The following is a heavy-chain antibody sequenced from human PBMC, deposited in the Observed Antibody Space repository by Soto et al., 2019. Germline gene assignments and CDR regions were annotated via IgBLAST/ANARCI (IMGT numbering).Heavy chain of an antibody. Sequence: SGPTLVNPTQTLTLTCTFSGFSLSTSGVGVGWIRQPPGKALEWLGIIFWDDDKRYRPSLKRRVSITKDTSKNQLVLTMTNMDPVDTATYYCIQSRCGGDCLQSYASYYYYGMDVWGQGTTVTVSS. V-gene: IGHV2-5*02. CDR3: IQSRCGGDCLQSYASYYYYGMDV. J-gene: IGHJ6*02. D-gene: IGHD2-21*02. CDR2: IFWDDDK. CDR1: GFSLSTSGVG.